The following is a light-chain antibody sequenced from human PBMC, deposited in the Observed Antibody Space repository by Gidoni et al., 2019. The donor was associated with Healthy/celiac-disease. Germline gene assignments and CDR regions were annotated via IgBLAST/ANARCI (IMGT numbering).Light chain of an antibody. V-gene: IGKV1-39*01. J-gene: IGKJ3*01. CDR3: QQSYSTPFT. Sequence: TPSASVGDRVPSTCPARQMISSYLDWHQQKPGKAPKLLIHAASSLQSGIPSRFSGSGSGTDFTLTISSLQPEDFAAYYCQQSYSTPFTFGPGTKVDIK. CDR1: QMISSY. CDR2: AAS.